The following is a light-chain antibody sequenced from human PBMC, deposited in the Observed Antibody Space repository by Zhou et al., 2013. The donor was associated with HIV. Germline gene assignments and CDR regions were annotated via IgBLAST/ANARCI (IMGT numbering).Light chain of an antibody. CDR2: DAS. V-gene: IGKV3D-20*02. CDR3: QQRNNWPIT. CDR1: QSVISSY. J-gene: IGKJ3*01. Sequence: EIVLTQSPGTLSLSPGERVTLSCRASQSVISSYLAWHQQKPGQAHRLLIYDASNRATGIPARFSGSGSGTDFTLTISSLEPEDFAVYYCQQRNNWPITFGPGTKVDIK.